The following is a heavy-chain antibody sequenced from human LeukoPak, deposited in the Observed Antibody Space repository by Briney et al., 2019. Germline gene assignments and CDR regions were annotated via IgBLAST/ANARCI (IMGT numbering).Heavy chain of an antibody. V-gene: IGHV1-69*13. CDR1: GYTFTSYG. CDR2: IIPIFGTA. Sequence: SVKVSCKASGYTFTSYGISWVRQAPGQGLEWMGGIIPIFGTANYAQKFQGRVTITADESTSSAYMELSSLRSEDTAVYYCARGASGYSYGWGQGTLVTVSS. D-gene: IGHD5-18*01. J-gene: IGHJ4*02. CDR3: ARGASGYSYG.